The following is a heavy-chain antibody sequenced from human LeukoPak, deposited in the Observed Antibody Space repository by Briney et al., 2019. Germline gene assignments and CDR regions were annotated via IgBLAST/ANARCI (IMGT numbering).Heavy chain of an antibody. CDR3: ARDPKLVVVPAAITRDYYYYGMDV. CDR2: ISAYIGNT. CDR1: GYTFTSYG. V-gene: IGHV1-18*01. J-gene: IGHJ6*02. Sequence: ASVKVSCKASGYTFTSYGISWVRQAPGQGLEWMGWISAYIGNTNYAQKLQGRVTMTTDTSTSTAYMELRSLRSDDTAVYYCARDPKLVVVPAAITRDYYYYGMDVWGQGTTVTVSS. D-gene: IGHD2-2*01.